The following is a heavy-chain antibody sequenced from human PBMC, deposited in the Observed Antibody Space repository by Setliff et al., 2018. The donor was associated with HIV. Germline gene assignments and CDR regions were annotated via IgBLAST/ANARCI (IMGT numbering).Heavy chain of an antibody. CDR1: GEFLSDYY. Sequence: SETLSLTCAVYGEFLSDYYWSWIRQPPGKGLEWIGEINHNKSSDYNPSPKSRVTMSVDTSKNQFSLKVKSVTAADAAVYYCARQKKSSSWSPNDYWGQGTLVTVSS. CDR3: ARQKKSSSWSPNDY. J-gene: IGHJ4*02. CDR2: INHNKSS. D-gene: IGHD2-2*01. V-gene: IGHV4-34*01.